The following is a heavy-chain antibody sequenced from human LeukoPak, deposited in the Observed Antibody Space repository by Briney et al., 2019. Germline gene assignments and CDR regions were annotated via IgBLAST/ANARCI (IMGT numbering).Heavy chain of an antibody. CDR3: ARESYCSSPSCSHDY. CDR1: GYTFTGYY. J-gene: IGHJ4*02. V-gene: IGHV1-2*02. CDR2: INPNSGDT. D-gene: IGHD2-2*01. Sequence: ASVKVSCKASGYTFTGYYMHWVRQAPGQGLEWMGWINPNSGDTHYAQKFQGRVTMTRDTSISTAYMELSGLRSDDTAVYYCARESYCSSPSCSHDYXXXGXLXTVSS.